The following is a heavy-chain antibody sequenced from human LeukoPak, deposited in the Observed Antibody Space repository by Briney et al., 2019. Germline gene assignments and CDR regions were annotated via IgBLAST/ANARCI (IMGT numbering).Heavy chain of an antibody. Sequence: SETLSLTCAVYGGSFSGYYWSWIRQPPGKGLGWIGEINHSGSTNYNPSLKSRVTISVDTSKNQFSLKLSSVTAAGTAVYYCARGYYDSSGYYYFDYWGQGTLVTVSS. CDR2: INHSGST. D-gene: IGHD3-22*01. V-gene: IGHV4-34*01. CDR1: GGSFSGYY. J-gene: IGHJ4*02. CDR3: ARGYYDSSGYYYFDY.